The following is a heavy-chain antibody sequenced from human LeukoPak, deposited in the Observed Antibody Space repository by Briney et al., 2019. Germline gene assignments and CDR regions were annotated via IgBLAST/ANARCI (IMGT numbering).Heavy chain of an antibody. Sequence: GGSLRLSCAASGFTFSSYSMNWVRQAPGKGLEWVSSISSSSSYIYYADSVKGRFTISRDNAKNSLYLQMNSLRAEDTAVYYCARALRYSGSYYDYWGQGTLVTVSS. V-gene: IGHV3-21*01. CDR3: ARALRYSGSYYDY. CDR2: ISSSSSYI. CDR1: GFTFSSYS. D-gene: IGHD1-26*01. J-gene: IGHJ4*02.